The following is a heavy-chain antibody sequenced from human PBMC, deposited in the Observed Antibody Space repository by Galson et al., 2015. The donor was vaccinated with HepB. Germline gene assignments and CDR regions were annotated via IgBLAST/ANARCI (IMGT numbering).Heavy chain of an antibody. CDR2: ISSSSSYI. Sequence: SLRLSCAASGFTFSSYSMNWVRQAPGKGLEWVSSISSSSSYIYYADSVKGRFTISRDNAKNSLYLQMNSLRAEDTAVYYCARAGNMITFGGVMVEPWGQGTLVTVSS. J-gene: IGHJ5*02. CDR1: GFTFSSYS. D-gene: IGHD3-16*01. V-gene: IGHV3-21*01. CDR3: ARAGNMITFGGVMVEP.